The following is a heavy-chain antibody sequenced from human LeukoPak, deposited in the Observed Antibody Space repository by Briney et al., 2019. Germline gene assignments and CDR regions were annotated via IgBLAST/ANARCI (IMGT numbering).Heavy chain of an antibody. CDR3: AIRAKYSGSYWGYYFDY. D-gene: IGHD1-26*01. V-gene: IGHV3-66*01. Sequence: GGSLRLSCAASGFTVSSNYMSWVRQAPGKGLEWVSVIYSGGSTYYADSVKGRFTISRDNSKNTLYLQMNSLRAEDTAVYYCAIRAKYSGSYWGYYFDYWGQGTLVTVSS. CDR1: GFTVSSNY. J-gene: IGHJ4*02. CDR2: IYSGGST.